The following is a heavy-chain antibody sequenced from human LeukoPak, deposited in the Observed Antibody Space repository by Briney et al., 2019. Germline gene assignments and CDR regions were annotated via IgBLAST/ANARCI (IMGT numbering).Heavy chain of an antibody. V-gene: IGHV3-48*03. J-gene: IGHJ5*02. CDR3: ARDYSGWSLDP. CDR1: GFTFSNYE. D-gene: IGHD5-12*01. Sequence: GGSLRLSCAASGFTFSNYEMNWVRQAPGKGLEWVSYITSSGSTKYYADSVKGRFTVSRDNAKNSLYLQMNSLRAEDTAVYYCARDYSGWSLDPWGQGTLVTVSS. CDR2: ITSSGSTK.